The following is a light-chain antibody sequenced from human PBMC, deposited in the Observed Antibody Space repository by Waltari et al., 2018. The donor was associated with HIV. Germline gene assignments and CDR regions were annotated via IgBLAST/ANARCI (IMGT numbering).Light chain of an antibody. CDR1: QNINSY. CDR3: QQSYSTPWT. Sequence: DIQMTHSPSSLSASVGDRVTLTCRASQNINSYFNWYQQRPGQAPELLIYATSSLQSGVPSRFSGRGSGTDFTLTISSLQPEDFATYYCQQSYSTPWTFGPGTKVDVK. CDR2: ATS. V-gene: IGKV1-39*01. J-gene: IGKJ3*01.